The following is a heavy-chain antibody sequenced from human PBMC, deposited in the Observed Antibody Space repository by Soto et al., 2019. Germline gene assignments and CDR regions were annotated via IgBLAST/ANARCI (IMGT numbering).Heavy chain of an antibody. J-gene: IGHJ4*02. Sequence: QVQLVESGGGVVQPGRSLRLSCVASEFIFSTYAIHWVRQAPGKGLEWVAVLSFDGTNKYYADSVKGRFTISRDNSKNTVYLQMNSLRAEDTAVYYCARDYSGGFKYYYETSGPWVDWGQGTLVTVSS. D-gene: IGHD3-22*01. CDR2: LSFDGTNK. CDR1: EFIFSTYA. CDR3: ARDYSGGFKYYYETSGPWVD. V-gene: IGHV3-30-3*01.